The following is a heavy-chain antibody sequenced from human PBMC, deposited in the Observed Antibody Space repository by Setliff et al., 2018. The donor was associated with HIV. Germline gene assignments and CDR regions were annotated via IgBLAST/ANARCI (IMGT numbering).Heavy chain of an antibody. CDR2: IYYSGST. D-gene: IGHD5-18*01. Sequence: SETLSLTCTVSGGSISSYYWSWIRRPPGKGLEWIGYIYYSGSTNYNPSLKSRVTISVDTSKNQFSLKLSSVTAADTAVYYCARPRYTYGTPPAFDIWGRGTVVTVSS. V-gene: IGHV4-59*08. CDR3: ARPRYTYGTPPAFDI. J-gene: IGHJ3*02. CDR1: GGSISSYY.